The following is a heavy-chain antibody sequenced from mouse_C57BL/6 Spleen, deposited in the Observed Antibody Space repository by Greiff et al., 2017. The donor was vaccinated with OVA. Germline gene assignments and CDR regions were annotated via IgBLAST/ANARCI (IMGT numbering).Heavy chain of an antibody. J-gene: IGHJ2*01. V-gene: IGHV1-53*01. Sequence: QVHVKQPGTELVKPGASVKLSCKASGYTFTSYWMHWVKQRPGQGLEWIGNINPSNGGTNYNEKFKSKATLTVDKSSSTAYMQLSSLTSEDSAVYYCARRTGTEYYFDYWGQGTTLTVSS. CDR3: ARRTGTEYYFDY. CDR2: INPSNGGT. CDR1: GYTFTSYW. D-gene: IGHD4-1*01.